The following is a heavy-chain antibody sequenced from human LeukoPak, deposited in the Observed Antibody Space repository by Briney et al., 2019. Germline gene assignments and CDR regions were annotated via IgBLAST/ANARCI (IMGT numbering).Heavy chain of an antibody. Sequence: PSETLSLTCTVSGGSISSYYWSWIRQPPGKGLEWLGYIYYSGSTNYNPSLKSRVTISVDPSKNQSSLTLSHVNAADTAGIYRARDSDGMDVWGQGATVTVCS. CDR2: IYYSGST. CDR3: ARDSDGMDV. CDR1: GGSISSYY. V-gene: IGHV4-59*01. J-gene: IGHJ6*02.